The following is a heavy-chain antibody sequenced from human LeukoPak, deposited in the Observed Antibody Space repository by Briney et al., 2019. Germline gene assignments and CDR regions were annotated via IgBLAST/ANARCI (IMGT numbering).Heavy chain of an antibody. CDR1: GGTFSIYA. CDR3: AREGEGSGIFGVVIPGWFDP. D-gene: IGHD3-3*01. CDR2: IIPIFGTA. Sequence: SVKVSCTASGGTFSIYAISWVRQAPGQGLEWMGGIIPIFGTANYAQKFQGRVTITADESTSTAYMELSSLRSEDTAVYYCAREGEGSGIFGVVIPGWFDPWGQGTLVTVSS. J-gene: IGHJ5*02. V-gene: IGHV1-69*01.